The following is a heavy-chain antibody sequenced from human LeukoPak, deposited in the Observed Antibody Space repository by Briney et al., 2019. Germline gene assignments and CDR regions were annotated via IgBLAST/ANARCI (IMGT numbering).Heavy chain of an antibody. D-gene: IGHD6-19*01. J-gene: IGHJ4*02. V-gene: IGHV4-59*01. Sequence: SETLSLTCAVSGGSISSYYWSWIRQPPGKGLEWIGYIYYSGSTNYNPSLKSRVTISVDTSKNQFSLKLSSVTAADTAVYYCARDQGYSSGLDYWGQGTLVTVSS. CDR1: GGSISSYY. CDR3: ARDQGYSSGLDY. CDR2: IYYSGST.